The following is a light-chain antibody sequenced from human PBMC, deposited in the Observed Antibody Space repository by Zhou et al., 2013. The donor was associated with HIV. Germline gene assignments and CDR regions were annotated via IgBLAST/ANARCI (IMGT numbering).Light chain of an antibody. V-gene: IGKV3-15*01. CDR2: GAT. CDR3: QQYNNWPWT. Sequence: EIVMTQSPGTLSVSPGERDTLSCRASQSVSSNLAWYQQKPGQAPRLLIYGATNRATGIPAKFTGSGSGTEFTLTISSLQSEDLAIYYCQQYNNWPWTFGQGTKVEIK. J-gene: IGKJ1*01. CDR1: QSVSSN.